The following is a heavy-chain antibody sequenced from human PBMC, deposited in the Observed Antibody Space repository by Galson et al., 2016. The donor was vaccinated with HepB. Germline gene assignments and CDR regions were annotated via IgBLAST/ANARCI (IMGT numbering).Heavy chain of an antibody. CDR3: GKDSSAVEAADEY. D-gene: IGHD2-15*01. V-gene: IGHV3-23*01. J-gene: IGHJ4*02. Sequence: SLRLSCAASGFMFSRLHLSWVRQAPGKGLEWVPSIDESGGGTWYADSVRGRFTISRDNSKNILYLQMDNLRVEDTAIYYCGKDSSAVEAADEYWGQGTLVTVSS. CDR1: GFMFSRLH. CDR2: IDESGGGT.